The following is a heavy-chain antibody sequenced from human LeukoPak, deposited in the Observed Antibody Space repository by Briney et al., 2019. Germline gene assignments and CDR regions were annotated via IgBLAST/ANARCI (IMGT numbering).Heavy chain of an antibody. V-gene: IGHV3-7*03. CDR2: IKQDGSEK. CDR3: ARLLRYFDWLLFRPGDAFDI. D-gene: IGHD3-9*01. J-gene: IGHJ3*02. Sequence: GGSLRLSCAASGFTFSSYWMSWVRQAPGKGLEWVANIKQDGSEKYYVDSVKGRFTISRDNAKNSLYLQMNSLRAEDTAVYYCARLLRYFDWLLFRPGDAFDIWGQGTMVTVSS. CDR1: GFTFSSYW.